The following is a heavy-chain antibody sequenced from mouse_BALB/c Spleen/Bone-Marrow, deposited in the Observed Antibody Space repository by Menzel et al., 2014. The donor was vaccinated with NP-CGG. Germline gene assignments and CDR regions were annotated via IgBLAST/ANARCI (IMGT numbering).Heavy chain of an antibody. J-gene: IGHJ2*01. D-gene: IGHD3-3*01. CDR2: ISYSGNT. V-gene: IGHV3-8*02. CDR3: ARGTGYYFDY. Sequence: DVKLQESGPSLVKPSQTLSLTCSVTGDSITNAYWNWIRKFPGNKIDYMGYISYSGNTYYNPSLKSRISITRDTSKNQFYLQLNPVTTEDTATYFCARGTGYYFDYWGQGTTLSLSS. CDR1: GDSITNAY.